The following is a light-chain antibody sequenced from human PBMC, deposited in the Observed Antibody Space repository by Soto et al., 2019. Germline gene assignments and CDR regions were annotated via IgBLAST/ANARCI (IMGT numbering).Light chain of an antibody. Sequence: QSALTQPASVSGSPGQSITISCTGTSSDVGSCNCVSWYQQHPGKAPTLMIYEVNTRPSGISNRFSGSKSGNTASLTISGLQAEAEADYYCCSSVGSPNWVFGGGTQLPVL. J-gene: IGLJ3*02. CDR2: EVN. V-gene: IGLV2-23*02. CDR1: SSDVGSCNC. CDR3: CSSVGSPNWV.